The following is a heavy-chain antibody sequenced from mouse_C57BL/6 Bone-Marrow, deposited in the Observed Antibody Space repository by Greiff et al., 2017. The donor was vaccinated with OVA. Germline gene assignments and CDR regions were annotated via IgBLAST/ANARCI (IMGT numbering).Heavy chain of an antibody. J-gene: IGHJ2*01. D-gene: IGHD1-1*01. CDR2: IDPETGGT. CDR1: GYTFTDYE. CDR3: TRAPQNYYGSSGY. Sequence: QVQLKESGAELVRPGASVTLSCKASGYTFTDYEMHWVKQTPVHGLEWIGAIDPETGGTAYNQKCKGKAILTADKSSSTAYMERRSLTSEDSAVYYSTRAPQNYYGSSGYWGQGTTLTVSS. V-gene: IGHV1-15*01.